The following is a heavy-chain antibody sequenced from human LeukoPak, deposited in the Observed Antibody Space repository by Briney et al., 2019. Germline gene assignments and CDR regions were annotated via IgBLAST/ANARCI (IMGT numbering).Heavy chain of an antibody. Sequence: SETLSLTCTVSGGSISSGGYYWSWIRQPPGKGLECIGYIYYSGTTYYNPSLKSRVTISVDTSKNQYSLRLTSVTAAETAVYYSARGFGELIRGDYYYYGIDVWGQGTTVTVSS. CDR1: GGSISSGGYY. D-gene: IGHD3-10*01. V-gene: IGHV4-30-4*01. CDR3: ARGFGELIRGDYYYYGIDV. CDR2: IYYSGTT. J-gene: IGHJ6*02.